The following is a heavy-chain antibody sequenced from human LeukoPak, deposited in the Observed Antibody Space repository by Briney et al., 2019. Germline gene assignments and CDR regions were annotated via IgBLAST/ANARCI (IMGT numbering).Heavy chain of an antibody. V-gene: IGHV4-39*01. D-gene: IGHD6-13*01. CDR1: GGSISSSSYY. J-gene: IGHJ2*01. CDR2: IYYSGST. CDR3: ARHVIAAAGTRRYFDL. Sequence: SETLSLTCTVSGGSISSSSYYWGWIRQPPGKGLEWIGSIYYSGSTYYNPSLKSRVTISVDTSKNQFSLKLSSVTAADTAVYYCARHVIAAAGTRRYFDLWGRGTLVTVSS.